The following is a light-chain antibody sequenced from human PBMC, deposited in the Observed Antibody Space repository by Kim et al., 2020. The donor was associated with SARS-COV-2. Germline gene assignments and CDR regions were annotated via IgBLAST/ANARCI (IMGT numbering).Light chain of an antibody. CDR3: QQYDTSPWT. CDR1: QSVGSTY. CDR2: GAS. V-gene: IGKV3-20*01. J-gene: IGKJ1*01. Sequence: DIVLTQSPCTLSLSPGERATLSCRASQSVGSTYLAWYQHKPGQAPRLLIYGASSGATGIPDRFSGSGSGMDFTLTISRLESEDFAVYYCQQYDTSPWTFGQGTKVDIK.